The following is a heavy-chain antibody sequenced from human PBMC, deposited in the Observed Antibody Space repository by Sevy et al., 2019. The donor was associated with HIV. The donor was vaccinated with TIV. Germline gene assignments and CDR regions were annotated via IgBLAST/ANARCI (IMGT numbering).Heavy chain of an antibody. V-gene: IGHV3-23*01. Sequence: GGSLRLSCAASGFTFSSYAMNWVRQAPGKGLEWVSGISGSGGSTFYADSVRGRFTISRDNSKNTLYLQMSSLRAEDTAVYYCAKDVVGGYYDSSGYSDHWGQGTLVTVSS. D-gene: IGHD3-22*01. CDR3: AKDVVGGYYDSSGYSDH. CDR2: ISGSGGST. CDR1: GFTFSSYA. J-gene: IGHJ4*02.